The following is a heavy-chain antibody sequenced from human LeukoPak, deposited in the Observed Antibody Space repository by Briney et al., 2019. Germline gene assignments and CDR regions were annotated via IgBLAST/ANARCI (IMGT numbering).Heavy chain of an antibody. CDR3: ARHYYGSGTDYYFDY. V-gene: IGHV1-24*01. CDR2: FDPEDGET. J-gene: IGHJ4*02. D-gene: IGHD3-10*01. CDR1: GYTLTELS. Sequence: ASVKVSCKVSGYTLTELSMHWVRQAPGKGLEWMGGFDPEDGETIYAQKFQGRVTMTEDTSTDTAYMELSSLRSEATAVYYCARHYYGSGTDYYFDYWGQGTLVTVSS.